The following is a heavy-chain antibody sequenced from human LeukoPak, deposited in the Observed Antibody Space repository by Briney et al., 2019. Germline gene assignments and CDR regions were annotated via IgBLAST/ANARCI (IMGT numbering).Heavy chain of an antibody. D-gene: IGHD5-24*01. J-gene: IGHJ4*02. CDR2: INPNSGGT. CDR1: GYTFTGYY. Sequence: ASVKVSCKASGYTFTGYYIHWVRQAPGQGLEWMGWINPNSGGTNYAQKFHGRVTMTRDTSISTAYMELSRLRSDDTAVYYCARTEMATNLPDYWGQGTLVTVSS. CDR3: ARTEMATNLPDY. V-gene: IGHV1-2*02.